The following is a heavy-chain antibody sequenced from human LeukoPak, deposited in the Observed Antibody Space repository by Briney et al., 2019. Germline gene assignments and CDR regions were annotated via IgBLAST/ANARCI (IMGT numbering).Heavy chain of an antibody. V-gene: IGHV3-21*01. CDR1: GFTFNNYA. CDR2: ISSSSYNI. Sequence: PGGTLRLSCAGSGFTFNNYASSWVRQAPGKGLEWVSSISSSSYNIYYADSVKGRFTISRDNAKNSLFLQMNSLRGEDTAVYYCARAENLKFGSGIIYYFDYWGQGALVTVSS. D-gene: IGHD3-10*01. J-gene: IGHJ4*02. CDR3: ARAENLKFGSGIIYYFDY.